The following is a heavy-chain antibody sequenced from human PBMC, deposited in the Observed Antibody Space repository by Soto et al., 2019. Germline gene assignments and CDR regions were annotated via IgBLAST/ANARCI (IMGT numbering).Heavy chain of an antibody. V-gene: IGHV1-69*13. J-gene: IGHJ4*02. CDR1: GGTFSSYA. Sequence: RASVKVSCKASGGTFSSYAISWVRQAPGQGLEWMGGIIPIFGTANYAQKFQGRVTITADESTSTAYMELSSLRSEDTAVYYCASPIAGSYYDYVFDYWGQGTLVTVSS. CDR3: ASPIAGSYYDYVFDY. CDR2: IIPIFGTA. D-gene: IGHD1-26*01.